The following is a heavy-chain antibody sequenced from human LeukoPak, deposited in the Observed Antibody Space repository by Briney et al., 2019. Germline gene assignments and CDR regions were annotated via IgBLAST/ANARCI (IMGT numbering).Heavy chain of an antibody. Sequence: ASVKVSCKASGGTFSSYAISWVRQAPGQGLEWMGGIIPIFGTANYAQKFQGRVTITTDESTSTAYMELSSLRSEDAAVYYCARGGTTVVTSDAFDIWGQGTMVTVSS. CDR3: ARGGTTVVTSDAFDI. CDR2: IIPIFGTA. D-gene: IGHD4-23*01. V-gene: IGHV1-69*05. CDR1: GGTFSSYA. J-gene: IGHJ3*02.